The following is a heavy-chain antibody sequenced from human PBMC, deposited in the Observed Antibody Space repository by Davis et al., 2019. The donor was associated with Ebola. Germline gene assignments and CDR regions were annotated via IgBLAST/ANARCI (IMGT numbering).Heavy chain of an antibody. CDR1: GGTFTNYA. D-gene: IGHD1-26*01. CDR3: ARGPFRGGSYWGGFDY. V-gene: IGHV1-69*04. J-gene: IGHJ4*02. CDR2: IIPVVDTK. Sequence: AASVKVSCKTSGGTFTNYAVNWVRQAPGQGLEWMGRIIPVVDTKDYAQKFQGRVTLTADKATNTAYMELSGLRFDDTAVYYCARGPFRGGSYWGGFDYWGQGTLVTVSS.